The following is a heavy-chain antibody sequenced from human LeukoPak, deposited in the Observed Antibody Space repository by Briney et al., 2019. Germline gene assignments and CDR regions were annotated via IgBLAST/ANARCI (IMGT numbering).Heavy chain of an antibody. CDR2: IYYSGST. D-gene: IGHD2-15*01. CDR1: GGSISSSSYY. J-gene: IGHJ6*03. CDR3: ASTYRVVYYYYMDV. Sequence: SSETLSLTCTVSGGSISSSSYYWGRIRQPPGKGLEWIGSIYYSGSTYYNPSLKSRVTISVDTSKNQFSLKLSSVTAADTAVYYCASTYRVVYYYYMDVWGKGTTVTVSS. V-gene: IGHV4-39*01.